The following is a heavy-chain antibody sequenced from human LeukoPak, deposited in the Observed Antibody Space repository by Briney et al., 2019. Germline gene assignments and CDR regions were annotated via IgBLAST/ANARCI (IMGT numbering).Heavy chain of an antibody. V-gene: IGHV3-30*18. D-gene: IGHD4-23*01. CDR1: GFTFSSYG. CDR3: AKRGDYGGNSPFDY. J-gene: IGHJ4*02. CDR2: ISYDGSNK. Sequence: GGSPRLSCAASGFTFSSYGMHWVRQAPGKGLEWVAVISYDGSNKYYADSVKGRFTISRDNSKNTLYLQMNSLRAEDTAVYYCAKRGDYGGNSPFDYWGQGTLVTVSS.